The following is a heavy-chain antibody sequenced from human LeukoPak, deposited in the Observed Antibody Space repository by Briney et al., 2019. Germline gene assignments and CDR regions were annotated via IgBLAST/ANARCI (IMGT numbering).Heavy chain of an antibody. J-gene: IGHJ4*02. V-gene: IGHV3-21*01. CDR2: ISGSGGST. Sequence: GGSLRLSCAASGFTVSSNYMSWVRQAPGKGLEWVSAISGSGGSTYYADSVKGRFTISRDNAKNSMYLQMNSLRAEDAAVYYCARASIAVAAGLQYWGQGTLVTVSS. CDR1: GFTVSSNY. CDR3: ARASIAVAAGLQY. D-gene: IGHD6-19*01.